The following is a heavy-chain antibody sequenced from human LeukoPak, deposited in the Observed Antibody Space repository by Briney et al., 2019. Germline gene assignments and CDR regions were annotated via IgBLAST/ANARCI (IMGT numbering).Heavy chain of an antibody. CDR3: ARGMPRGDYYYYMDV. Sequence: SVKVSCTASGGTFSSYAISWVRQAPGQGLEWMGGIIPIFGTANYAQKFQGRVTITADKSTSTAYMELSSLRSEDTAVYYCARGMPRGDYYYYMDVWGKGTTVTVSS. CDR1: GGTFSSYA. CDR2: IIPIFGTA. D-gene: IGHD2-2*01. J-gene: IGHJ6*03. V-gene: IGHV1-69*06.